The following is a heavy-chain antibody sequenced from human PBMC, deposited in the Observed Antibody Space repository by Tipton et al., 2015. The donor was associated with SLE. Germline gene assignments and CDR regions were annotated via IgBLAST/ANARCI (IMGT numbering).Heavy chain of an antibody. Sequence: GSLRLSCAASGFTFSSYAMSWVRQAPGKGLEWVSTISDSGGSTYYADSVKGRFTISRDNAKNTLYLQMNSLRAEDTAVDYCARDQGYGDLRGDYWGQGTLVTVSS. D-gene: IGHD4-17*01. J-gene: IGHJ4*02. CDR2: ISDSGGST. CDR3: ARDQGYGDLRGDY. CDR1: GFTFSSYA. V-gene: IGHV3-23*01.